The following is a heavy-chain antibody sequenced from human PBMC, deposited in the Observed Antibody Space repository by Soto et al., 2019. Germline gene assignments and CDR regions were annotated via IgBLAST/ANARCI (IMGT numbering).Heavy chain of an antibody. D-gene: IGHD4-17*01. CDR3: ARPVYGDLNYWYFDL. CDR2: ISAYNGNT. Sequence: ASVKVSCKDSVYTFTSYGMSWVRQDHRQGLEWMGWISAYNGNTNYAQKLQGRVTMTTDTSTSTAYMELRSLRSDDTAVYYCARPVYGDLNYWYFDLWGRGTLVTVSS. CDR1: VYTFTSYG. V-gene: IGHV1-18*01. J-gene: IGHJ2*01.